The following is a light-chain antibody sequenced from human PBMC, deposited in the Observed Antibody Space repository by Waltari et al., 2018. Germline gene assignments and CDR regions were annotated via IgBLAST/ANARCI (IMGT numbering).Light chain of an antibody. Sequence: QSVLTQPPSVSGAPGQTVTISCIGSSSNIGDAYVVHWYQPLPGTAPKLLIFDNFVRPSGVPDRFSASKSGTSASLAISGLQAEDEADYYCQSYDSLSALYVFGTGTKVSVL. CDR3: QSYDSLSALYV. V-gene: IGLV1-40*01. J-gene: IGLJ1*01. CDR1: SSNIGDAYV. CDR2: DNF.